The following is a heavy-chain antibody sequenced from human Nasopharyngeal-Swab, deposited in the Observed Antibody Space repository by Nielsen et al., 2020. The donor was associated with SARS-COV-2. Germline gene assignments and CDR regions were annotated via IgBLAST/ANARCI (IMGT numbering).Heavy chain of an antibody. V-gene: IGHV3-7*01. D-gene: IGHD3-3*01. Sequence: GESLKISCAISGFTFGSYWMNWVRQAPGKGLEWVSRINQDGSERYYVDSVKGRFTISRDNAKNSLYLQMNSLRGEDTAVYYCARDDSNWSEAFDIWGQGTMVTVSS. CDR2: INQDGSER. J-gene: IGHJ3*02. CDR1: GFTFGSYW. CDR3: ARDDSNWSEAFDI.